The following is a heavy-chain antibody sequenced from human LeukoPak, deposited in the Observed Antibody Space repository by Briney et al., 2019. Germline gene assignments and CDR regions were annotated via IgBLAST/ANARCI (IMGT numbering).Heavy chain of an antibody. Sequence: ASVKVSCKASGYTFTSYDINWARQATGQGLEWMGWMNPNSGNTGYAQKFQGRVTMTRNTSISTAYMELSSLRSEDTAVYYCARDYPYIGWYYFDYWGQGTLVTVSS. D-gene: IGHD6-19*01. CDR3: ARDYPYIGWYYFDY. CDR2: MNPNSGNT. CDR1: GYTFTSYD. V-gene: IGHV1-8*01. J-gene: IGHJ4*02.